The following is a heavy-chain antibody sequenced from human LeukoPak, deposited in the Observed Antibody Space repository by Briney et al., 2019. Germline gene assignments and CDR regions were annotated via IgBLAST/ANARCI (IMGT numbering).Heavy chain of an antibody. CDR1: GFTFDDYA. Sequence: GGSLRLSCAASGFTFDDYAMHWVRQAPGKGLEWVSGISWNSGSIGYADSVKGRFTISRDNAKNSLYLQMNSLRAEDTAVYYCARECSGGSCYAALDYWGQGTLVTVSS. J-gene: IGHJ4*02. V-gene: IGHV3-9*01. CDR2: ISWNSGSI. D-gene: IGHD2-15*01. CDR3: ARECSGGSCYAALDY.